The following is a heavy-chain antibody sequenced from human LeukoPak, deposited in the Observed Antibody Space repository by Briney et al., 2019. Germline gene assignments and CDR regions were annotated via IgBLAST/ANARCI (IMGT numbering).Heavy chain of an antibody. CDR2: ITSGGDT. CDR1: GFTFSNYA. J-gene: IGHJ4*02. Sequence: GGSLRLSCATSGFTFSNYAMTWVRQTPGKGLECVSAITSGGDTHYADSVKGRFTVSRDNSENTLHMQMNSLRAEDTAVYYCAKCAAGGGSCYGWNWGQGTLVTVSS. D-gene: IGHD2-15*01. CDR3: AKCAAGGGSCYGWN. V-gene: IGHV3-23*01.